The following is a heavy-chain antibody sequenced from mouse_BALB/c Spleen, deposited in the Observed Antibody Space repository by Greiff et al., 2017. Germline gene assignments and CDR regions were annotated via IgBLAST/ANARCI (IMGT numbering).Heavy chain of an antibody. D-gene: IGHD1-2*01. J-gene: IGHJ4*01. V-gene: IGHV3-2*02. CDR1: GYSITSDYA. CDR2: ISYSGST. CDR3: AREELRRYAMDY. Sequence: ESGPGLVKPSQSLSLTCTVTGYSITSDYAWNWIRQFPGNKLEWMGYISYSGSTSYNPSLKSRISITRDTSKNQFFLQLNSVTTEDTATYYCAREELRRYAMDYWGQGTSVTVSS.